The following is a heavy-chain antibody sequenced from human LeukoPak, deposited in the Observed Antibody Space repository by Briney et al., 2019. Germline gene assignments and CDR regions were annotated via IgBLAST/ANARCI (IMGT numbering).Heavy chain of an antibody. D-gene: IGHD4-11*01. J-gene: IGHJ3*02. V-gene: IGHV4-39*01. CDR1: GGSISSSSYY. CDR3: ARRPTTVTTPGHAFDI. CDR2: IYYSGST. Sequence: SETLSLTCTVSGGSISSSSYYWGWIRQPPGKGLEWIGSIYYSGSTYCNPSLKSRVTISVDTSKNQFSLKLSSVTAADTAVYYCARRPTTVTTPGHAFDIWGQGTMVTVSS.